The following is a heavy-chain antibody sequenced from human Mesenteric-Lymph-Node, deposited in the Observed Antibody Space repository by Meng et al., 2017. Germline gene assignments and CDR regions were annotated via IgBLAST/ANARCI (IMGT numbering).Heavy chain of an antibody. CDR1: GYTFTGYY. J-gene: IGHJ1*01. CDR2: INPDSGGT. CDR3: ACGDYVARLQH. V-gene: IGHV1-2*06. Sequence: QLAQRGPEVRKPGVSVKLSCKASGYTFTGYYMHWVQQAPGQGLEWMGRINPDSGGTNYAQKFQGRVTMTRDTSIGTAYMELSRLRSDDTAVYYCACGDYVARLQHWGQGTLVTVSS. D-gene: IGHD4-17*01.